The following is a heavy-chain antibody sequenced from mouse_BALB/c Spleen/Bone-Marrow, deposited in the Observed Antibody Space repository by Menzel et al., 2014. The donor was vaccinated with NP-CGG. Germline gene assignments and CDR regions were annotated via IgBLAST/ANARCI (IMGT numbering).Heavy chain of an antibody. CDR3: ARGRVFYGNLFDY. CDR1: GYTFNSYW. Sequence: VQVVESGAELVKPGASVKLSCTASGYTFNSYWMHWVRQRPGQGLEWIGEINPSNGRTNYNERFKNKATLTVARSSSTAYMQLSGLTSGDSAVYFCARGRVFYGNLFDYWGQGTTLTVSS. J-gene: IGHJ2*01. V-gene: IGHV1S81*02. CDR2: INPSNGRT. D-gene: IGHD2-1*01.